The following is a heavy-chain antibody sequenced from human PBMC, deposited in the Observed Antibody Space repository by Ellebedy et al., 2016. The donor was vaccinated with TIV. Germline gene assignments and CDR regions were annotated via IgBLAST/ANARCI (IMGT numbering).Heavy chain of an antibody. V-gene: IGHV4-61*01. D-gene: IGHD3-10*01. CDR1: GGSVSSGFYY. Sequence: MPSETLSLTCTVSGGSVSSGFYYWSWIRQPPGKGLEYIGSIYYSGSTHYNPSLKSRVTISVDTSKNQFSLKLSSVTTADTAVYYCARAGKDYYGLGGGDWFDPWGQGTLVIVSS. CDR3: ARAGKDYYGLGGGDWFDP. J-gene: IGHJ5*02. CDR2: IYYSGST.